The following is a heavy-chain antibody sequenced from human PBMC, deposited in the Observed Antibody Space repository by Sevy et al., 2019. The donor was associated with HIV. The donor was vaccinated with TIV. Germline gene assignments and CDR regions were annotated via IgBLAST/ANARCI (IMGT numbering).Heavy chain of an antibody. V-gene: IGHV3-33*01. CDR1: GFTPSTYG. J-gene: IGHJ4*02. CDR2: IGYDGSNI. Sequence: GGSLRLSCAASGFTPSTYGMHWVRQAPGKGLEWVAVIGYDGSNIYYADSVKGRFTISRDNSKNTLFLQMDSLRAEDTAIYYCARDPRMYGDYLLAYLDYWGQGTLVT. CDR3: ARDPRMYGDYLLAYLDY. D-gene: IGHD2-8*01.